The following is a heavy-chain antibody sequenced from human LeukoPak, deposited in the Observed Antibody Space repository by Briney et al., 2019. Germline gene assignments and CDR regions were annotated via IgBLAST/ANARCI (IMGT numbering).Heavy chain of an antibody. V-gene: IGHV1-8*03. D-gene: IGHD6-19*01. CDR3: ARVAGSIDY. CDR1: GYTFTTYD. J-gene: IGHJ4*02. CDR2: MNPNSGYT. Sequence: GASVKVSCKASGYTFTTYDINWARQATGQGLEWMGWMNPNSGYTGYAQKFQGRVTITRDTSISTAYMELSSLRSEDTAVCYCARVAGSIDYWGQGTLVTVSS.